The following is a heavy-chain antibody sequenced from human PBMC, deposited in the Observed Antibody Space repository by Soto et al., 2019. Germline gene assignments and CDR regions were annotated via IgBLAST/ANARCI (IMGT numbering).Heavy chain of an antibody. CDR3: ARRVSGWFDP. CDR1: GNTFIGYA. CDR2: INTDTVNT. J-gene: IGHJ5*02. Sequence: QVHLVQSGAEVKKPGASVKVSCKASGNTFIGYAVHWLRLAPGQGLEWMGWINTDTVNTKYSQKFQGRLAISRDTSASTVYMELSSLKSQDTTVYYCARRVSGWFDPWGQGSLVTVSS. D-gene: IGHD2-8*01. V-gene: IGHV1-3*04.